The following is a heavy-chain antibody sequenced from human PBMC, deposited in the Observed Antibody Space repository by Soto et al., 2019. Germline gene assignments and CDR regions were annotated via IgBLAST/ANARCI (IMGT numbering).Heavy chain of an antibody. D-gene: IGHD2-15*01. V-gene: IGHV3-72*01. CDR1: GFTFSDRF. CDR3: ASTKVAVDALLDRYVDF. CDR2: AKSRARGFAT. J-gene: IGHJ2*01. Sequence: PGGSLRLSCAASGFTFSDRFMDWVRQAPGKGLEWLGRAKSRARGFATQYADSVKGRFTVSRDESTSSFYLQMNTLNVGDTAVYDGASTKVAVDALLDRYVDFGGRGTLVTVSS.